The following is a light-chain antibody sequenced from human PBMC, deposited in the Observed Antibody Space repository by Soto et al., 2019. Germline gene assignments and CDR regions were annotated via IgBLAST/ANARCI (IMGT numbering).Light chain of an antibody. CDR1: SSDVGNYNL. CDR3: SSYVGSSTLL. Sequence: QSALTQPASVSGSPGQSITISCTGTSSDVGNYNLVSWNQQHPGKAPKLMIYEGSKRPSGVSNRFSGSKSGNTASLTISGLQAEDEADYYCSSYVGSSTLLFGGGTKLTVL. V-gene: IGLV2-23*01. J-gene: IGLJ2*01. CDR2: EGS.